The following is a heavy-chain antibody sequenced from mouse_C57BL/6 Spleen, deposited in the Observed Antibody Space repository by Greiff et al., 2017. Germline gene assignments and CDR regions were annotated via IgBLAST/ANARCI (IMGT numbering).Heavy chain of an antibody. CDR1: EYEFPSHD. V-gene: IGHV5-2*01. Sequence: EVQLVESGGGLVQPGESLKLSCESNEYEFPSHDMSWVRKTPEKRMELVAAINSDGGSTYYPDTMGRRFGISRDNTKKTLYRQMRSLRSEDTALYYCASQGGGYAMDYWGQGTSVTVSS. CDR3: ASQGGGYAMDY. J-gene: IGHJ4*01. CDR2: INSDGGST.